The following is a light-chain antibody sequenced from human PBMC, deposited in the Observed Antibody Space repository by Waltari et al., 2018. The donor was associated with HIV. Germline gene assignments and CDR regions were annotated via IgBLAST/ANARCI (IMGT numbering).Light chain of an antibody. CDR1: QSVSSN. V-gene: IGKV3-15*01. J-gene: IGKJ5*01. CDR3: QQYNNWPPIT. CDR2: GAS. Sequence: EIVMTQPPATLSVSPGERATLSCRPSQSVSSNLAWYQQKPGQAPRLLIYGASTRATGIPARVSGSGSGTEFTLTISSLQSEDFAVYYCQQYNNWPPITFGQGTRLEIE.